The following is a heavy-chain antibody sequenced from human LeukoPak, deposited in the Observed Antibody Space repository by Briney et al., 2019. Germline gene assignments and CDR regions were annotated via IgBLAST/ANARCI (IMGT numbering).Heavy chain of an antibody. CDR1: GFTFDDYA. CDR2: ISWNSGSI. Sequence: GGSLRLSCAASGFTFDDYAMHWVRQAPGKGLEWVSGISWNSGSIGHADSVKGRFTISRDNAKNSLYLQMNSLRAEDTALYYCAKDMRSSSWYSAPFDYWGQGTLVTVSS. CDR3: AKDMRSSSWYSAPFDY. V-gene: IGHV3-9*01. J-gene: IGHJ4*02. D-gene: IGHD6-13*01.